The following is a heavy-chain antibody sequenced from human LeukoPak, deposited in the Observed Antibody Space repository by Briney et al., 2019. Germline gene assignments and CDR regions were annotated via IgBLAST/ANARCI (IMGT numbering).Heavy chain of an antibody. J-gene: IGHJ4*02. D-gene: IGHD1-26*01. CDR1: GFVVSSNY. Sequence: GGSLRLSGAASGFVVSSNYLAWVRQAPGEGLEWVSFMYSDNNIYYAASVKGRFTISRDNSKNTFYLQMNSLRVEDTAIYYCARGILGLIPIDYWGQGTLVTVSS. V-gene: IGHV3-53*01. CDR2: MYSDNNI. CDR3: ARGILGLIPIDY.